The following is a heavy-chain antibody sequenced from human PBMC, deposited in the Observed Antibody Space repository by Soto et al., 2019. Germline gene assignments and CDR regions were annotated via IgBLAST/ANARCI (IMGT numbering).Heavy chain of an antibody. CDR1: GGTFSSYA. J-gene: IGHJ6*02. CDR3: ACTVSNYYYYGMDV. V-gene: IGHV1-69*12. Sequence: QVQLVQSGAEVKKPGSSVKVSCKASGGTFSSYAISWVRQAPGQGLEWMGGIIPIFGTADYAQKFQGRVTITADESTSTASLELSSLRSEDTAVYYCACTVSNYYYYGMDVWGQGTTVTVSS. D-gene: IGHD2-8*01. CDR2: IIPIFGTA.